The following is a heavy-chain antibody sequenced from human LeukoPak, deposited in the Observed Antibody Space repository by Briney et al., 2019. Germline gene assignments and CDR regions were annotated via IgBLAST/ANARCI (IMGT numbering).Heavy chain of an antibody. CDR1: GGSISSYY. J-gene: IGHJ6*03. Sequence: PSETLSLTCTVSGGSISSYYWSWIRQPPGKGLEWIGYIYYSGGTNYNPSLKSRVTISVDTSKNQFSLKLSSVTAADTAVYYCARGVVPAGGYYMDVWGKGTTVTISS. D-gene: IGHD2-2*01. CDR2: IYYSGGT. CDR3: ARGVVPAGGYYMDV. V-gene: IGHV4-59*01.